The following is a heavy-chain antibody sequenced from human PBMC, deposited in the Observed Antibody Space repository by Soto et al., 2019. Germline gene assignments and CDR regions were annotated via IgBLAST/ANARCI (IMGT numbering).Heavy chain of an antibody. CDR1: GYTFTSYY. CDR3: VLLAAAGTHPIDY. D-gene: IGHD6-13*01. Sequence: ASVKVSCKASGYTFTSYYMHWVRQAPGQGLEWMGIINPSGGSTSYAQKFQGRVTMTRDTSTSTVYMELSSLRSEDTAVYYCVLLAAAGTHPIDYWGQGTLVTVSS. V-gene: IGHV1-46*01. CDR2: INPSGGST. J-gene: IGHJ4*02.